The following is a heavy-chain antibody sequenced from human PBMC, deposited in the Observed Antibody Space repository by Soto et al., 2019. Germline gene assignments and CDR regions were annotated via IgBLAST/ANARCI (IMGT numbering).Heavy chain of an antibody. CDR3: ARKGSGDYALDY. D-gene: IGHD4-17*01. CDR2: IYWDDVE. CDR1: GFSLSTGGVG. J-gene: IGHJ4*02. Sequence: SGPTLVNPTQTLTLTCTLSGFSLSTGGVGVGWIRQSPGKALEWLAVIYWDDVEHYSPSLERRLTITKDTSESEVVLTMTNMDPVDTATYYCARKGSGDYALDYWGQ. V-gene: IGHV2-5*02.